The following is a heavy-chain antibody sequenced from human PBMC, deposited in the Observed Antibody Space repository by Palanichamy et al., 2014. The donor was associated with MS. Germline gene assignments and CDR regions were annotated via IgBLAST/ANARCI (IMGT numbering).Heavy chain of an antibody. CDR2: ISNSGGII. CDR3: ARSSSSSSYTY. J-gene: IGHJ4*02. V-gene: IGHV3-48*04. Sequence: EVQLVEVWGRTWYSLGGRLRLSCAASGFTFSSYSMNWVRQAPGKGLEWLSYISNSGGIINYADSVKGRFSISRDNAKNSLYLQMNSLRAEDTAVYYCARSSSSSSYTYWGQGTLVTVSS. D-gene: IGHD2-2*01. CDR1: GFTFSSYS.